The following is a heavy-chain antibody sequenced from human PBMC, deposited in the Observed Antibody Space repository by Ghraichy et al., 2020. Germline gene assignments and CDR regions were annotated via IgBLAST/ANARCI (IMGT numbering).Heavy chain of an antibody. CDR3: AKFKYSSSLFDY. J-gene: IGHJ4*02. V-gene: IGHV4-39*01. Sequence: SETLSLTCTVSGGSISSSSYYWGWIRQPPGKGLEWIGSIYYSGSTYYNPSLKSRVTISVDTSKNQFSLKLSSVTAADTAVYYCAKFKYSSSLFDYWGQGTLVTVSS. D-gene: IGHD6-13*01. CDR1: GGSISSSSYY. CDR2: IYYSGST.